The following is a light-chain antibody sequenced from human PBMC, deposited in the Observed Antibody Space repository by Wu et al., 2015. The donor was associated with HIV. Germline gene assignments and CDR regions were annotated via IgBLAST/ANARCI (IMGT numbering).Light chain of an antibody. CDR1: QSVRSSY. J-gene: IGKJ1*01. CDR2: GAS. Sequence: EIVLTQSPGTLSLSPGDRATLSCRASQSVRSSYLAWYQQKPGQAPRLLIYGASIRATGIPDRFSGSGSGTDFILTISRLEPEDFAVYYCQQYGSSSWTFGQGTKVEIK. CDR3: QQYGSSSWT. V-gene: IGKV3-20*01.